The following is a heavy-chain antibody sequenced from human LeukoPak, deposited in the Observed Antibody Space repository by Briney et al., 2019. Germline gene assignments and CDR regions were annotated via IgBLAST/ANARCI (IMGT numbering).Heavy chain of an antibody. Sequence: SETLSLTCTVSGGSISRSSYYWGWIRQPPGKGLEWIGSIYYSGSTYYNPSLKSRVTISVDTSKNQFSLKLRSVTAADTAVYYCARHLGICSGGSCYFDYWGQGLLVTVSP. CDR3: ARHLGICSGGSCYFDY. D-gene: IGHD2-15*01. CDR2: IYYSGST. CDR1: GGSISRSSYY. V-gene: IGHV4-39*01. J-gene: IGHJ4*02.